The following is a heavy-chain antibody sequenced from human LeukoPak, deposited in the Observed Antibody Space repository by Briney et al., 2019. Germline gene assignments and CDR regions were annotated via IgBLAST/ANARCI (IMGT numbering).Heavy chain of an antibody. Sequence: PSETLSLTCTVSGGSISSHYWKWIRQPPGKGLEWVGYIYYSGSTYYNPSLKSRVTISVDTSKNQFSLKLSSVTAADTAVYYCARLRTGGFLDFWGQGTLVTVSS. J-gene: IGHJ4*02. CDR3: ARLRTGGFLDF. D-gene: IGHD1-14*01. CDR2: IYYSGST. CDR1: GGSISSHY. V-gene: IGHV4-59*08.